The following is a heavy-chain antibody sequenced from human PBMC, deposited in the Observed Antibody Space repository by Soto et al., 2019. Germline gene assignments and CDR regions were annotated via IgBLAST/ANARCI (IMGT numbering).Heavy chain of an antibody. CDR1: GFTFSSYG. Sequence: GGSLRLSCAASGFTFSSYGMHWVRQAPGKGLEWVAVISYDGSNKYYADSVKGRFTISRDNSKNTLYLQMNSLRAEDTAVYYCAKDGVRHCIAVAISRGGWFDPWGQGTLVTVSS. CDR3: AKDGVRHCIAVAISRGGWFDP. J-gene: IGHJ5*02. D-gene: IGHD6-19*01. V-gene: IGHV3-30*18. CDR2: ISYDGSNK.